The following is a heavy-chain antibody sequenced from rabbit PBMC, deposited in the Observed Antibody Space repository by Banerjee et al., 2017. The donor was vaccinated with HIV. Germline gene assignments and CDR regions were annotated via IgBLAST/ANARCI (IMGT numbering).Heavy chain of an antibody. CDR1: GFTLSSYV. D-gene: IGHD1-1*01. CDR2: IHTGSGSA. CDR3: ARGTGVIGWNFGL. V-gene: IGHV1S45*01. J-gene: IGHJ4*01. Sequence: QEQLEESGGGLVKPEGSLKLSCTVSGFTLSSYVMCWVRQAPGKGLEWIACIHTGSGSAYYASWVNGRFTISKTSWTTVTLQMTSLTAADTATYFCARGTGVIGWNFGLWGQGTLVTVS.